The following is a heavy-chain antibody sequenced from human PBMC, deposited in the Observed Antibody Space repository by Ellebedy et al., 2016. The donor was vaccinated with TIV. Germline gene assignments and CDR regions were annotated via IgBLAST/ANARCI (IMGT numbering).Heavy chain of an antibody. CDR3: AKALGGAAAGSPFDY. J-gene: IGHJ4*02. V-gene: IGHV3-30*18. Sequence: GESLKISCAASGFTFSSYGMHWVRQAPGKGLEWVAVISYDGNNEYYADSVKGRFTISRDNSKNTLYLQMNSLRAEDTAVYHCAKALGGAAAGSPFDYWGQGTLVTVSS. D-gene: IGHD6-13*01. CDR1: GFTFSSYG. CDR2: ISYDGNNE.